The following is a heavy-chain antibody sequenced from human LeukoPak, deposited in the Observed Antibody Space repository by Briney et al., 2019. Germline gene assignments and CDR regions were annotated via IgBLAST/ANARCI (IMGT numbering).Heavy chain of an antibody. J-gene: IGHJ5*02. V-gene: IGHV4-38-2*01. Sequence: SETLSLTCGVSGYSISTGYYWGWIRPPPGKTLEWIGSIYHSGRTYYNPSLKRRVTISVDTSKNQFSLRLSSVTAADTAVYYCARATTGTTRWFDPWGQGTLVTVSS. D-gene: IGHD1-1*01. CDR2: IYHSGRT. CDR3: ARATTGTTRWFDP. CDR1: GYSISTGYY.